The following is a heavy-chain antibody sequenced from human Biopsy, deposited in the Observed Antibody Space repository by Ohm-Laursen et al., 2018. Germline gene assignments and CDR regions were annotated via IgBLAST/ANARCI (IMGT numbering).Heavy chain of an antibody. CDR2: INCKTGAT. Sequence: ASVKVSCKPSSYTFTDYNIHWMRQAPGQGLEWLGYINCKTGATNYAQKFQGTVTMTRDTSISTAYLALGSLKSADTAIYYCARDPLNGHKHFDYWGQGSLVTVSS. V-gene: IGHV1-2*02. CDR3: ARDPLNGHKHFDY. J-gene: IGHJ4*02. D-gene: IGHD2-8*01. CDR1: SYTFTDYN.